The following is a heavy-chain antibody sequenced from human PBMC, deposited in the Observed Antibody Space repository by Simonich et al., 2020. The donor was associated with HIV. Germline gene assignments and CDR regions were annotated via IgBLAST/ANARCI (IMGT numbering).Heavy chain of an antibody. CDR2: ISPSNGNT. D-gene: IGHD3-10*01. J-gene: IGHJ3*02. CDR1: GYTFSTYG. V-gene: IGHV1-18*01. CDR3: ATHGPGSYSSALDI. Sequence: QVQLVQSGAEVKKPGASVKVSCKASGYTFSTYGINWVRQPPGQGLEWMGWISPSNGNTNKAQKLQGRVTMTTDTSTSTAYMELRSLRSDDTAVYYCATHGPGSYSSALDIWGQGTMVTVSS.